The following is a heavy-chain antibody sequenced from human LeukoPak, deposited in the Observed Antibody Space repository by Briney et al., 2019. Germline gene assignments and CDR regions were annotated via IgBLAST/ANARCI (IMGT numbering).Heavy chain of an antibody. CDR2: MYYSGST. V-gene: IGHV4-61*01. CDR1: GGSFSSGSYY. Sequence: SETLSLTCTVSGGSFSSGSYYWSWIRQPPGKGLEWIGYMYYSGSTNYNPSLKSRVTISVDTSKNQFSLKLSSVTAADTAVYYWARGHIYGSGSRQFDPWGQGTLVTVSS. CDR3: ARGHIYGSGSRQFDP. J-gene: IGHJ5*02. D-gene: IGHD3-10*01.